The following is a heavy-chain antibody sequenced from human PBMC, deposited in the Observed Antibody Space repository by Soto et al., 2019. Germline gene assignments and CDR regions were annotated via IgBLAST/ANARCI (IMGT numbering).Heavy chain of an antibody. CDR3: AKDRVSEHTIGWSQGH. J-gene: IGHJ4*02. Sequence: PGGSLRLSCAASGFTFSHYGMHWVRQAPGKELEWVAVISNDGNNKYYADSVKGRFTISRDNSKNTLDLQLNSLRAEDTAVYFCAKDRVSEHTIGWSQGHWGQGALVTVYS. CDR1: GFTFSHYG. D-gene: IGHD6-19*01. V-gene: IGHV3-30*18. CDR2: ISNDGNNK.